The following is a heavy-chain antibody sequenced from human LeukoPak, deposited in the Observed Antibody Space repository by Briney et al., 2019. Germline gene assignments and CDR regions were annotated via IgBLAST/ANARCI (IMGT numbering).Heavy chain of an antibody. CDR3: VRETMTAPGN. CDR1: GFTFSSYG. D-gene: IGHD2-21*02. J-gene: IGHJ4*02. Sequence: GGSLRLSCAASGFTFSSYGMHWVRQAPGKGLEWVAVISYDGSNKYYADSVKGRFTISRDNSKNTLYLQMNSLRAEDTAVYYCVRETMTAPGNWGQGTLVTVSS. V-gene: IGHV3-30*03. CDR2: ISYDGSNK.